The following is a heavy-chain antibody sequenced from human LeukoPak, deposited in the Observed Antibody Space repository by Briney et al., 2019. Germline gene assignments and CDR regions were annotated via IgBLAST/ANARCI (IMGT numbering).Heavy chain of an antibody. V-gene: IGHV1-2*02. CDR1: GYTFTGYY. D-gene: IGHD2-15*01. J-gene: IGHJ5*02. CDR3: ARDLEYCSGGSCYWFDP. Sequence: ASVKVSCKASGYTFTGYYMHWVRQAPGQGLEWMGWINPNSGGTNYAQKFQGRVTMTRDTSISTAYMELSRLRSDDTAVYYCARDLEYCSGGSCYWFDPWGQGTLVTVSS. CDR2: INPNSGGT.